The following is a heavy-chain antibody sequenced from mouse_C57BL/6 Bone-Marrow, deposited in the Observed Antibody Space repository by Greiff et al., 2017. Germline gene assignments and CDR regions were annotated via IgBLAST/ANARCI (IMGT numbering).Heavy chain of an antibody. Sequence: EVQLQQSGAELVRPGASVKLSCTASGFNIKDDYMHWVKQRPEQGLEWIGWIDPENGDTEYASKFQGKATITADTSSNTAYLQLSSLTSEDTAVYDCTTGFITTVLGDYWGQGTTLTVSS. V-gene: IGHV14-4*01. D-gene: IGHD1-1*01. CDR2: IDPENGDT. CDR1: GFNIKDDY. J-gene: IGHJ2*01. CDR3: TTGFITTVLGDY.